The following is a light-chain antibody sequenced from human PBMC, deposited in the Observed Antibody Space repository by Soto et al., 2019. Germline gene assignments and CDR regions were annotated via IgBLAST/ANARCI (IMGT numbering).Light chain of an antibody. Sequence: EILMTQSPSTLSVSPGERATLSCRASQSVRSNLAWYQQKPGQAPRLVMYDASSRATGIPDRFSGSGSGTDFTLTISRLEPEDFAVYYCQQYGGSPRTFGQGTKVDIK. J-gene: IGKJ1*01. V-gene: IGKV3-20*01. CDR3: QQYGGSPRT. CDR1: QSVRSN. CDR2: DAS.